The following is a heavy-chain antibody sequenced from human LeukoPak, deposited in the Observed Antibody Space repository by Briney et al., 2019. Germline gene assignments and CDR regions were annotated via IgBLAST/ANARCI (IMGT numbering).Heavy chain of an antibody. Sequence: GASVKVSCTASGYTFTSYGISWVRQAPGQGLEWMGWISAYNGNTNYAQKLQGRVTMTTDTSTSTAYMELRSLRSDDTAVYYCAREEGPYGSGSYYRYYYYGMDVWGQGTTVTVSS. V-gene: IGHV1-18*01. D-gene: IGHD3-10*01. CDR2: ISAYNGNT. J-gene: IGHJ6*02. CDR1: GYTFTSYG. CDR3: AREEGPYGSGSYYRYYYYGMDV.